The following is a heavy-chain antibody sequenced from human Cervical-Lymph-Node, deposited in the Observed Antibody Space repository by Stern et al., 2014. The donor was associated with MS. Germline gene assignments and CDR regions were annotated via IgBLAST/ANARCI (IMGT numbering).Heavy chain of an antibody. CDR2: INVSGST. CDR1: GDSIYSGTYY. Sequence: VQLVESGPGLVKPTQTLSLTCTVSGDSIYSGTYYWSWIRQSAGKGLEWIGRINVSGSTNSNPSLKRRLTMSIDTSKNQFSLRLSSVTAADTAVYYCARDRGVGGLFDYWGQGTLGIVSS. CDR3: ARDRGVGGLFDY. D-gene: IGHD3-10*01. V-gene: IGHV4-61*02. J-gene: IGHJ4*02.